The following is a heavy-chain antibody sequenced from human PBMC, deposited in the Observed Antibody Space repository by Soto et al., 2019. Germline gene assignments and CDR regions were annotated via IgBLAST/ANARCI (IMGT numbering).Heavy chain of an antibody. Sequence: ASVKVSCKASGYTFTGYYMHWVRQAPGQGLEWMGWINPNSGGTNYAQKFQGWVTMTRDTSISTAYMELSRLRSDDTAVYYCARAGGADITMVRGEEYYYYGMDVWGQGTTVTV. V-gene: IGHV1-2*04. D-gene: IGHD3-10*01. J-gene: IGHJ6*02. CDR1: GYTFTGYY. CDR3: ARAGGADITMVRGEEYYYYGMDV. CDR2: INPNSGGT.